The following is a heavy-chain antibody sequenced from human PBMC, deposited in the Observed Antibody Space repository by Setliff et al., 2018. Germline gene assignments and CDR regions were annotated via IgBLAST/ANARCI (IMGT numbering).Heavy chain of an antibody. CDR2: INWSGGSR. CDR1: GFTFDVSG. D-gene: IGHD4-17*01. CDR3: ARAVVGYGDLYYFCC. V-gene: IGHV3-20*04. J-gene: IGHJ4*02. Sequence: GESLKISCGTSGFTFDVSGMSWVRQAPGKGLEWVSSINWSGGSRAYADSVKGRFTISRDNAKNSMYLEMNSHRAEDTAFYYCARAVVGYGDLYYFCCLGQGTLGTVSS.